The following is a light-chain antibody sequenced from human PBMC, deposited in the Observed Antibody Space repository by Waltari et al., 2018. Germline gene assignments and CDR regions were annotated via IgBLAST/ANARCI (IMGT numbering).Light chain of an antibody. CDR2: KVS. CDR1: QSLVHSDGNTY. Sequence: DAVMTQSPLSLPVTLEQPASISCRSTQSLVHSDGNTYLNWYQQRPGQSPRRLIYKVSDRDSGVPDRFSGSGSGTDFTLKISRVEPEDFAVYYCQQRSNWPITFGQGTRLEIK. V-gene: IGKV2-30*02. J-gene: IGKJ5*01. CDR3: QQRSNWPIT.